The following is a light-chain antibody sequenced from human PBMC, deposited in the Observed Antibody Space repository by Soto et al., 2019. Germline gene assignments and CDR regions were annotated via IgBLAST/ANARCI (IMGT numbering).Light chain of an antibody. V-gene: IGKV3-15*01. J-gene: IGKJ1*01. CDR1: QSVSSN. CDR3: QQYNNWPPDRT. CDR2: GAS. Sequence: EIVMTQAPATLSVSPGERATLSCRARQSVSSNLAWSQQKPGQAPRLLIYGASTMATAIAARFSGSGSGTEFTLPVSSLQSEDLASYFCQQYNNWPPDRTFGQGTKVEIK.